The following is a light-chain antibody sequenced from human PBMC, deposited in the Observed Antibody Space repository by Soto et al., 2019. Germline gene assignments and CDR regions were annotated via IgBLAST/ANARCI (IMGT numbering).Light chain of an antibody. V-gene: IGKV3-11*01. CDR2: DAS. CDR1: QSVSSY. CDR3: QQRGDWPLT. J-gene: IGKJ4*01. Sequence: EIVLTQSPATLSLSPGERATLSCRASQSVSSYVAWYQQKPGQAPRLLIYDASNRATGIPARFSGSGSGTDFILTISSLEPEDFAVYYCQQRGDWPLTFGGGTKVEIK.